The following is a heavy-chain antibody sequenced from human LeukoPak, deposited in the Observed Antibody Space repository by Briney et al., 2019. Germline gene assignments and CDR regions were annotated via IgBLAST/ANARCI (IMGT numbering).Heavy chain of an antibody. CDR2: FDPEDGET. CDR1: GYTLTELS. CDR3: ATGLTMVRGRLTRYYYYYYGMEV. D-gene: IGHD3-10*01. Sequence: ASVKVSCKVSGYTLTELSMHWVRQAPGKGLEWMGGFDPEDGETIYAQKFQGRVTMTEDTSTDTAYMELSSLRSEDTAVYYCATGLTMVRGRLTRYYYYYYGMEVGGQGTTVTVS. V-gene: IGHV1-24*01. J-gene: IGHJ6*02.